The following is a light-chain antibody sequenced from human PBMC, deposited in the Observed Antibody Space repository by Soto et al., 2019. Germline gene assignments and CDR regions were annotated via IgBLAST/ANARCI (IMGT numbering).Light chain of an antibody. Sequence: EIVLTQSPGTLSLSPGERATLSCRASQSFRSNYLAWYQQRPGQAPRLLIYGVSSRASGIPDWFSGSVSGKDFTLTICRLEPEDSAVYYCQQYDLIPGFTFGGGTKVEI. V-gene: IGKV3-20*01. CDR2: GVS. CDR3: QQYDLIPGFT. J-gene: IGKJ4*01. CDR1: QSFRSNY.